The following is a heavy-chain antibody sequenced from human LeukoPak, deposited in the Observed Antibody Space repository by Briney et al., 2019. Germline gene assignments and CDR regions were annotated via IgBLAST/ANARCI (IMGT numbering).Heavy chain of an antibody. CDR1: GFTFSCYG. D-gene: IGHD4-11*01. J-gene: IGHJ4*02. Sequence: GRSLRLSCGASGFTFSCYGIHWVRQAPGKGLEWVAVIWYDGSKKYYADSMKGRFTISRDNSKNTLWLQMDSLRAEDTAVYYCARGRGNDDCNAGNFDYWGQGTVVAVSS. CDR3: ARGRGNDDCNAGNFDY. CDR2: IWYDGSKK. V-gene: IGHV3-33*01.